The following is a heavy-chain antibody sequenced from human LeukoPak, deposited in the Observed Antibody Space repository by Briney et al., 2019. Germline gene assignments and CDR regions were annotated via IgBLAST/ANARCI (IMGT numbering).Heavy chain of an antibody. CDR2: INPNSGGT. CDR3: ARARGIAVAATPDY. V-gene: IGHV1-2*02. D-gene: IGHD6-19*01. J-gene: IGHJ4*02. Sequence: SVKVSCKASGYTFTGYYMHWVRQAPGQGLEWMAWINPNSGGTNYSQKFQGRVTMMRDTSISTAYMELSRLRSNDTAVYYCARARGIAVAATPDYWGQGTLVTVSS. CDR1: GYTFTGYY.